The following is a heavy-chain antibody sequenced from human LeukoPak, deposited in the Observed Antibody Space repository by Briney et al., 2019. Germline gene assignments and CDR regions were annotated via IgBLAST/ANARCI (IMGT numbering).Heavy chain of an antibody. D-gene: IGHD3-10*01. CDR1: GGSLSSNY. CDR3: ARRSYYYGSGSYWD. V-gene: IGHV4-59*08. CDR2: IYYSGSP. Sequence: SETLSLTCTVSGGSLSSNYWSWIRQPPGKGLEWVGYIYYSGSPIYNPSLKSRGTISGDTSKNQFSLKLSSVTAADTAMYYCARRSYYYGSGSYWDWGQGTLVTVSS. J-gene: IGHJ4*02.